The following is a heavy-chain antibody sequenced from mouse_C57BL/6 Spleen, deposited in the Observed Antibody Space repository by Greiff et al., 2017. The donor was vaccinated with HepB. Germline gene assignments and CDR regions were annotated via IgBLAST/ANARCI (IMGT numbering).Heavy chain of an antibody. CDR3: ATHYYGSHYYAMDY. V-gene: IGHV2-3*01. D-gene: IGHD1-1*01. CDR2: IGGDGST. CDR1: GFSLDSYG. Sequence: QVQLQQSGPGLVAPSQSLSITCTVSGFSLDSYGVSWVRQPPGKGLEWLGVIGGDGSTNYHSALISRLSISKDNSKSQVFLNLNSLQTDDTATYYCATHYYGSHYYAMDYWGQGTSVTVSS. J-gene: IGHJ4*01.